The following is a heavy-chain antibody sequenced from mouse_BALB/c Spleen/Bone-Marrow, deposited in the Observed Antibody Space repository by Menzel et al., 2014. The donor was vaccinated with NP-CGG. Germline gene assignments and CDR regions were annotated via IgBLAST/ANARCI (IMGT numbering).Heavy chain of an antibody. V-gene: IGHV4-2*02. D-gene: IGHD1-1*01. CDR2: INPGSSTI. CDR3: ARLGYYGYFAD. Sequence: VQLQQSGGGLVQPGGSLILSCAASGFDFSRYWMSWARQAPGKGQEWIGEINPGSSTINYTPSLKDKFIISRDNAKKTWYLQMSKVRSEYTVLYYGARLGYYGYFADWGQGTTVTVSS. CDR1: GFDFSRYW. J-gene: IGHJ2*01.